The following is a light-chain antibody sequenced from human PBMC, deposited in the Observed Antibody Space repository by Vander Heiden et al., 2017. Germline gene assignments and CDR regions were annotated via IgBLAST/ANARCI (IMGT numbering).Light chain of an antibody. J-gene: IGKJ3*01. V-gene: IGKV4-1*01. CDR1: QSVLYSSNIKNY. CDR2: WAS. CDR3: QQYYSTLT. Sequence: DIVMTQSPDSLAVSLGERATINCKSSQSVLYSSNIKNYLAWYQQKPGQPPKLLIYWASTRESGVPDRFSGSGSGTDFTLTISSLQAEDVAVYYCQQYYSTLTFGPGTKVDIK.